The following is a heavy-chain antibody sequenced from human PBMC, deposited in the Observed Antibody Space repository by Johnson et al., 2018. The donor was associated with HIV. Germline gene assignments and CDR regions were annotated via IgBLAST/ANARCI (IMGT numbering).Heavy chain of an antibody. CDR3: ATVGRKTATAQSAFHM. CDR1: GFTFSDYY. Sequence: QVQLVESGGGLVKPGGSLRLSCAASGFTFSDYYMSWIRQAPGKGLEWVALISYDGNHKNYADSVKGRFTISRDNSKNTLFLQMNSLRPEDTAVYYCATVGRKTATAQSAFHMWGQGTLVTVSS. J-gene: IGHJ3*02. V-gene: IGHV3-30*03. D-gene: IGHD1-14*01. CDR2: ISYDGNHK.